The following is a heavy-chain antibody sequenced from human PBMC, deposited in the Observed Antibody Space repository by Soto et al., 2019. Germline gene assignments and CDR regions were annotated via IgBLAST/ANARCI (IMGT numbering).Heavy chain of an antibody. CDR3: ATYYYGSGSRFDP. V-gene: IGHV4-30-4*01. CDR2: IYYSGST. Sequence: PSETLSLTCTVSGGSISSGDYYWSWIRQPPGKGLEWIGYIYYSGSTYYNPSLKSRVTISVDTSKNQFSLKLSSVTAADTAVYYCATYYYGSGSRFDPWGQGTLVTVSS. CDR1: GGSISSGDYY. J-gene: IGHJ5*02. D-gene: IGHD3-10*01.